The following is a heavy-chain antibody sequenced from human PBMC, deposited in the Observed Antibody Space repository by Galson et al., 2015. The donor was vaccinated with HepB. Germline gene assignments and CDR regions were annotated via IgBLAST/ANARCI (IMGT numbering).Heavy chain of an antibody. CDR2: INWNGGST. CDR1: GFTFDDYG. V-gene: IGHV3-20*04. D-gene: IGHD6-13*01. CDR3: ARINSSSWYNSLIFDY. J-gene: IGHJ4*02. Sequence: SLRLSCAASGFTFDDYGMSWVRQAPGKGLEWVSGINWNGGSTGYADSVKGRFTISRDNAKNSLYLQMNSLRAEDTALYYCARINSSSWYNSLIFDYWGQGTLVTVSS.